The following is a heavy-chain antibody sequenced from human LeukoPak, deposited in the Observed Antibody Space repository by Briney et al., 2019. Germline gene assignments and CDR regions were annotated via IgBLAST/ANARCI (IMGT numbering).Heavy chain of an antibody. CDR1: GFTFNTYG. J-gene: IGHJ4*02. D-gene: IGHD3-10*01. Sequence: GGSLRLSCAASGFTFNTYGMSWLPQAPGKGLEWVSGISGSGGATYHAGSVKGRFTISRHDPHNTLYLKMNSLRAEDTGVYFCARGGVDYYGSGTYYLMYYFDYWGQGALVTVSS. CDR3: ARGGVDYYGSGTYYLMYYFDY. CDR2: ISGSGGAT. V-gene: IGHV3-23*01.